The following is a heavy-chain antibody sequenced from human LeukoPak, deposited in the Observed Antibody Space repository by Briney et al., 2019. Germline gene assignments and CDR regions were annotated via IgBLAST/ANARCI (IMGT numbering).Heavy chain of an antibody. V-gene: IGHV4-34*01. Sequence: SETLSLTCAVSGVSFDDYYWSWVRQTPGKGLEWIGEINHSGYTNDNPSLKSRVTLSIDTSRKQFSLNLRSVTVADAGIYYCTRMTRGNDYWGQGTQVTVSS. D-gene: IGHD3-16*01. J-gene: IGHJ4*02. CDR2: INHSGYT. CDR1: GVSFDDYY. CDR3: TRMTRGNDY.